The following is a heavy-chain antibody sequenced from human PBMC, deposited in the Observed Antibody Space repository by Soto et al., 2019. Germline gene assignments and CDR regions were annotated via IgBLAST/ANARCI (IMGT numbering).Heavy chain of an antibody. CDR2: ISTDLRAL. V-gene: IGHV3-48*02. D-gene: IGHD3-10*01. CDR1: GXTISTYH. J-gene: IGHJ6*02. CDR3: TRDRRRGYDMDV. Sequence: LRLSFAASGXTISTYHLNWVRQAPGKGLEWVSYISTDLRALYYAGSVRGRFTISRDNAKNSLYLQMTSLRDEDMGVYYCTRDRRRGYDMDVWGQGTTVTVSS.